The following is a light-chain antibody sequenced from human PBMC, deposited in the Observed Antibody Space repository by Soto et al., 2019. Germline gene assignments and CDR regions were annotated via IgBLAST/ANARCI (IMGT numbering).Light chain of an antibody. CDR1: SSNIGSNT. Sequence: QSVLTQPPSASGTPGQRVTISCSGSSSNIGSNTVNWYQQLPGTAPKLLIYSNNQRPSGVPDRFSGSKSGTSASLAISGLQSDDEADYYVAAWDDRLNGYVFGTGTKLTVL. J-gene: IGLJ1*01. CDR3: AAWDDRLNGYV. V-gene: IGLV1-44*01. CDR2: SNN.